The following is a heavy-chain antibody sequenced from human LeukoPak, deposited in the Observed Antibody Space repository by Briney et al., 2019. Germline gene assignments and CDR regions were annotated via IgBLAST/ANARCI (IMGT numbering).Heavy chain of an antibody. V-gene: IGHV1-18*01. J-gene: IGHJ6*03. D-gene: IGHD3-10*01. Sequence: ASVKVSCKASGYTFTSYGISWVRQAPGQGLEWMGWISAYNGNTNYAQKFQGRVTMTRNTSISTAYMELSSLRSEDTAVYYCARANYGSGSYHPYYYYMDVWGQGTTVTVSS. CDR3: ARANYGSGSYHPYYYYMDV. CDR2: ISAYNGNT. CDR1: GYTFTSYG.